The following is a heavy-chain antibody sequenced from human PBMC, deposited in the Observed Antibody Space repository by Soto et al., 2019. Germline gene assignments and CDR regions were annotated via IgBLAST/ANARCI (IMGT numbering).Heavy chain of an antibody. J-gene: IGHJ4*02. D-gene: IGHD4-4*01. CDR2: ISTRGNVI. Sequence: PGGSLSLSCAASGFTFSSYIMNWVRQAPGKGLEWISYISTRGNVIKYADSVKGRFTVSRDNAKSSLYLQMNSLRHEDTATYYCARDMDYSNYVGGAWGQGTLVTVSS. V-gene: IGHV3-48*02. CDR3: ARDMDYSNYVGGA. CDR1: GFTFSSYI.